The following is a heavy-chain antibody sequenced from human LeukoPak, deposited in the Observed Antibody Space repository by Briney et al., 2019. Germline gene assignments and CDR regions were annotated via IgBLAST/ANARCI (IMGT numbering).Heavy chain of an antibody. Sequence: SETLSLTCSVSGDSISRRSYYWGWIRQPPGKGLEWIGSVFYTGSTYYNPFLKSRVTIFVDMSKNQFSLKLRSVTAADTAVYYCARHAWSYDSSGYYYNLGFWFDPWGQGTLVTVSS. CDR2: VFYTGST. V-gene: IGHV4-39*01. D-gene: IGHD3-22*01. CDR3: ARHAWSYDSSGYYYNLGFWFDP. J-gene: IGHJ5*02. CDR1: GDSISRRSYY.